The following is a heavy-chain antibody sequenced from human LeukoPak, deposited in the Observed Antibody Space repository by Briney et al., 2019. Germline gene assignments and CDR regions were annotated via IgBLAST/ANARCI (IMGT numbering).Heavy chain of an antibody. J-gene: IGHJ4*02. V-gene: IGHV4-34*01. CDR1: GGSFSGYY. CDR3: ARGRITMVRGAMTYYFDY. CDR2: INHSGST. Sequence: SETLSLTYAVYGGSFSGYYWSWIRQPPGKGLEWIGEINHSGSTNYNPSLKSRVTISVDTSKNQFSLKLSSVTAADTAVYYCARGRITMVRGAMTYYFDYWGQGTLVTVSS. D-gene: IGHD3-10*01.